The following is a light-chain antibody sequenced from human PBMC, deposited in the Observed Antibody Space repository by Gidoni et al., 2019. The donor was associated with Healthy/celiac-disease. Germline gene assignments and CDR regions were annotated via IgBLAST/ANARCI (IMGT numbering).Light chain of an antibody. CDR1: QSVLYSSNNKNY. CDR3: QQYYSTLPYT. V-gene: IGKV4-1*01. CDR2: WAS. Sequence: DIVMTQSPDSLALSLGERATINCKSSQSVLYSSNNKNYLAWYQQKPGQPPKLLIYWASTRESGVPERFSGSGSGTDFTLTISSLQAEDVAVYYCQQYYSTLPYTFGQXTKLEIK. J-gene: IGKJ2*01.